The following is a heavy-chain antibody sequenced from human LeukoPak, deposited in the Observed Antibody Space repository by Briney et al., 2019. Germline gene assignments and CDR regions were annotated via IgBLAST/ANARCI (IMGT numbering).Heavy chain of an antibody. CDR1: GFTFDDYA. D-gene: IGHD1-26*01. Sequence: GRSLRLSCAASGFTFDDYAMHWVRQAPGKGLEWVAVIWYDGSNKYYADSVKGRFTISRDNSKNTLYLQMNSLRAEDTAVYYCARDSSSSGSYGFGYWGQGTLVTVSS. V-gene: IGHV3-33*08. CDR2: IWYDGSNK. J-gene: IGHJ4*02. CDR3: ARDSSSSGSYGFGY.